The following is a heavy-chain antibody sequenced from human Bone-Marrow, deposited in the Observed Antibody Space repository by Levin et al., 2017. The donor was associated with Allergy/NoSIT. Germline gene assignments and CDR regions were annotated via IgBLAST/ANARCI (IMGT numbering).Heavy chain of an antibody. CDR2: INPNTGGT. J-gene: IGHJ6*02. CDR3: ARVSRRQLYYFGLDV. V-gene: IGHV1-2*02. Sequence: ASVKVSCKASGFTFTDYYIHWVRQAPGQGLEWMGWINPNTGGTNFPQNFQDRVTMTRDTSISTVYMELGRLRYDDTAVYYCARVSRRQLYYFGLDVWGQGTTVTVSS. CDR1: GFTFTDYY. D-gene: IGHD6-19*01.